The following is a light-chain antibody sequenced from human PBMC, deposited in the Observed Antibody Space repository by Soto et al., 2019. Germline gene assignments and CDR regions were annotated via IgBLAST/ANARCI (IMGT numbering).Light chain of an antibody. Sequence: DIQVTQSPPTLSASVGDRVTITCRASQTISTWMAWYQQKPGKAPKLLLSVAPGFQGDVPSYFSGSGSGTDFTLTISSLQPEDFATYYCQQSYSSPRTFGQGTKVDIK. CDR3: QQSYSSPRT. CDR1: QTISTW. V-gene: IGKV1-39*01. J-gene: IGKJ1*01. CDR2: VAP.